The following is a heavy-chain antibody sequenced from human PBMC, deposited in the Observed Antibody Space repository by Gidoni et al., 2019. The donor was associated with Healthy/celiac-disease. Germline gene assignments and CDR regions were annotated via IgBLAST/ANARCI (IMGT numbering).Heavy chain of an antibody. CDR3: ARPLMSINWRRPMDV. CDR2: ISYDGSNK. D-gene: IGHD1-1*01. J-gene: IGHJ6*02. CDR1: GVTFRSYS. V-gene: IGHV3-30*04. Sequence: QVQLVESGGGVVQPGRSLRLSCAACGVTFRSYSMHLVRQAPGKGLEWVAVISYDGSNKYYADSVKGRFTISRDNSKNTLYLQMNSLRAEDTAVYYCARPLMSINWRRPMDVWGQGTTVTVSS.